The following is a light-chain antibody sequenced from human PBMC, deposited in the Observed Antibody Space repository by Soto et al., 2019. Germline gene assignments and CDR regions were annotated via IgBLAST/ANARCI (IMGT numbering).Light chain of an antibody. CDR2: DVS. J-gene: IGLJ1*01. V-gene: IGLV2-11*01. CDR3: NSYTASRTYV. Sequence: QSALTQPRSVSGSPGQSVTISCTGTSSDVGGYNYVSWYQHHPGIAPKVMIYDVSKRPSGVSNRFSGSKSGSTASLTISGLQAEDEADYYCNSYTASRTYVFGTGTRSPS. CDR1: SSDVGGYNY.